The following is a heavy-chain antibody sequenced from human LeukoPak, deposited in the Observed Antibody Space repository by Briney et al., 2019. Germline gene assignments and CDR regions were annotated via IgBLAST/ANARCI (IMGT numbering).Heavy chain of an antibody. D-gene: IGHD2-2*02. Sequence: EASVKVSCKASGGTFSNYAISWVRQAPGQGLEWMGGIIPIFDTANYAQKFQGRVTITADESTSTAYMELSSLRSEDTAVYYCARDRPGRYCSSPSCYTASPFDPWGQGTLVTVSS. CDR2: IIPIFDTA. J-gene: IGHJ5*02. V-gene: IGHV1-69*13. CDR1: GGTFSNYA. CDR3: ARDRPGRYCSSPSCYTASPFDP.